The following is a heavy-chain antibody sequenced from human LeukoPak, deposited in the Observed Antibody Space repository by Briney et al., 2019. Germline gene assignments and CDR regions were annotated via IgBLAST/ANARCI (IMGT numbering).Heavy chain of an antibody. CDR3: ATESSLSN. CDR2: ISYDGGYA. J-gene: IGHJ4*02. Sequence: PGGSLRLSCVASGFNFRTYAMDWVRQAPGKGLEWVGDISYDGGYASYAAAVRDRFTISRDNSKNTLFLQINSLRPEDAAVYYCATESSLSNWGQGTLVTVSS. V-gene: IGHV3-30*04. CDR1: GFNFRTYA.